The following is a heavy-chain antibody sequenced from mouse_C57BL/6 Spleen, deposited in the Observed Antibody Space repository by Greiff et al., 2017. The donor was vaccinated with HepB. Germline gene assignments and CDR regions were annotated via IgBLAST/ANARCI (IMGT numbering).Heavy chain of an antibody. V-gene: IGHV6-3*01. J-gene: IGHJ2*01. CDR3: TGGFDY. CDR2: IRLRSDNFAT. CDR1: GFTFSDFW. Sequence: EVKLVESGGGLVHPGGSVKLSCIASGFTFSDFWMNWVRQSPEKGLEWVAQIRLRSDNFATHYAVSVKGRFTISRDDSKTSVYLQMNNLRAEDSGVYYCTGGFDYWGQGTTLTVSS.